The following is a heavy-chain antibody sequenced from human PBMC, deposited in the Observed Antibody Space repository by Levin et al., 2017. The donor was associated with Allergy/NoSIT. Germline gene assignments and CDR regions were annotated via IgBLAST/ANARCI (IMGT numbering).Heavy chain of an antibody. Sequence: ETLSLTCSVSGGSVSSGTYYWSWIRRPPGKGLEWIGYISYRGVTKYNPSLKSRVTISVDTSKNDFSLKVTSVTAADTAVYYCARDRIIVSGGNDYYYGMDVWGQGTTVIVSS. CDR3: ARDRIIVSGGNDYYYGMDV. CDR2: ISYRGVT. D-gene: IGHD5/OR15-5a*01. J-gene: IGHJ6*02. CDR1: GGSVSSGTYY. V-gene: IGHV4-61*03.